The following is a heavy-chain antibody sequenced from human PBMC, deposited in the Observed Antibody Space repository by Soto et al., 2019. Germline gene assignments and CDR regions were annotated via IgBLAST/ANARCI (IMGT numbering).Heavy chain of an antibody. V-gene: IGHV3-7*03. CDR1: GFTFSSYA. CDR2: IKQDGSEK. Sequence: GGSLRLSCAASGFTFSSYAMSWVRQAPGKGLEWVANIKQDGSEKYYVDSVKGRFTISRDNAKNSLYLQMNSLRAEDTAVYYCAKSSGGSSSVGMDYWGQGTRVTVSS. D-gene: IGHD6-6*01. J-gene: IGHJ4*02. CDR3: AKSSGGSSSVGMDY.